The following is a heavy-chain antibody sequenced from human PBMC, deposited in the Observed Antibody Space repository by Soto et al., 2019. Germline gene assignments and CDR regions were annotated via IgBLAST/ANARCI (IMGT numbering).Heavy chain of an antibody. CDR1: GFIFNEYG. J-gene: IGHJ4*02. Sequence: VQLVESGGGVVQPGRSLRLSCAASGFIFNEYGMHWVRQAPGKGLEWVAVIWDDGSNKYYADSVKGRFTFSRDNSKNTMSLQMNSLRGEDTAVYYCARWGCSGSNCNLNQRSFDLWGQGTLVTVSS. CDR3: ARWGCSGSNCNLNQRSFDL. V-gene: IGHV3-33*03. CDR2: IWDDGSNK. D-gene: IGHD2-15*01.